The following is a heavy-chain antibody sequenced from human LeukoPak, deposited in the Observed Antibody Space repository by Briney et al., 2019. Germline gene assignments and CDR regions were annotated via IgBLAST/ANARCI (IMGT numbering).Heavy chain of an antibody. V-gene: IGHV3-21*01. J-gene: IGHJ3*02. D-gene: IGHD2-2*02. CDR1: GFTFSSYS. Sequence: GGSLRLSCAASGFTFSSYSMSWVRQAPGKGLEWVSSISSSSSYIYYADSVKGRFTISRDNAKNSLYLQMNSLRAEDTAVYYCARGTYPGAFDIWGQGTMVTVSS. CDR2: ISSSSSYI. CDR3: ARGTYPGAFDI.